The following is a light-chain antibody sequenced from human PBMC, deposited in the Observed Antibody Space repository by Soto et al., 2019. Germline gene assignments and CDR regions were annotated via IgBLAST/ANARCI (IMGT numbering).Light chain of an antibody. V-gene: IGKV3-15*01. CDR2: GAA. CDR3: LQYYNWPRT. CDR1: QSVSSH. Sequence: EIVMTQSPATLSVSPGEGATVSCRASQSVSSHLAWYQQKPGQPPRLLISGAATRATDIPARFSGSGSGTQFTLTISSLQSEDSAVYYCLQYYNWPRTFGQGTKVDNK. J-gene: IGKJ1*01.